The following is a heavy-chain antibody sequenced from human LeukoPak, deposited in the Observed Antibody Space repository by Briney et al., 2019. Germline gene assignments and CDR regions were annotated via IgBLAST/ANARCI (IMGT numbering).Heavy chain of an antibody. CDR1: GFTFSNAW. D-gene: IGHD3-10*01. CDR3: TTDVWFAPN. CDR2: IKSKTDGGTS. Sequence: GGSLRLSCAASGFTFSNAWMSWVRQAPGKGLEWVGRIKSKTDGGTSDYAAPVKGRVTISRDDTKNTLDLQMNSLKTEGTAVYYCTTDVWFAPNWGAGNLVTVSS. V-gene: IGHV3-15*01. J-gene: IGHJ4*02.